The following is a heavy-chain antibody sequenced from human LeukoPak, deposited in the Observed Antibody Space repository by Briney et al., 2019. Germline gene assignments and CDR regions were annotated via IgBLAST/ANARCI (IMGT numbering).Heavy chain of an antibody. V-gene: IGHV3-30*02. CDR2: IRYDGINK. D-gene: IGHD4-17*01. CDR1: GFTFSKYG. CDR3: AGRRWDHGDYPGIHSFDL. J-gene: IGHJ3*01. Sequence: GGSLRLSCAASGFTFSKYGMHWVRQAPGKGLEWVAFIRYDGINKYYEDSVRGRFTISRDNSKKTLSLQMNSLRGDDTAVYYCAGRRWDHGDYPGIHSFDLWGQGTMITVSS.